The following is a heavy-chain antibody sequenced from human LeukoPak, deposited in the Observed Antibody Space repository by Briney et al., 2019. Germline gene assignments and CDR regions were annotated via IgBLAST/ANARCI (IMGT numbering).Heavy chain of an antibody. J-gene: IGHJ4*02. Sequence: GGPLRLSCAASGFTFSSYAMSWVRQAPGKGLEWVSAISGSGGSTYYADSVKGRFTISRDNSKNTLYLQMNSLRAEDTAVYYCAKAYNYYDSSGYYYFDYWGQGTLVTVSS. CDR1: GFTFSSYA. V-gene: IGHV3-23*01. D-gene: IGHD3-22*01. CDR3: AKAYNYYDSSGYYYFDY. CDR2: ISGSGGST.